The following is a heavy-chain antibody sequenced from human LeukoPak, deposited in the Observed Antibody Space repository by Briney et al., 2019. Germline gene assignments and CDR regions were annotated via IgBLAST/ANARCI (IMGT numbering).Heavy chain of an antibody. Sequence: ASVKVSCKASGYTFTGYYMHWVRQAPGQGLEWMGWINPNSGGTHYAHKFQGRVTMTRDTSISTAYMELSRLRSDETAVYYCARVAITGTPDLDYWGQGTLVTVSS. CDR3: ARVAITGTPDLDY. CDR1: GYTFTGYY. V-gene: IGHV1-2*02. J-gene: IGHJ4*01. CDR2: INPNSGGT. D-gene: IGHD1-7*01.